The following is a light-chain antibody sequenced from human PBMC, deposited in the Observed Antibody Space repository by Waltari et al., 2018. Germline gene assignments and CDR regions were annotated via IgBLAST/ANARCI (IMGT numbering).Light chain of an antibody. J-gene: IGKJ5*01. CDR2: AAS. CDR1: QSISSY. V-gene: IGKV1-39*01. Sequence: DIQMTQSPSSLSASVGDRVTITCRAGQSISSYLNWYQQKPGKAPKLLIYAASSLLSGVPSRFSGSGSGTDFTLTISSLQPEDFATYYCQQSYSAPITFGQGTRLEIK. CDR3: QQSYSAPIT.